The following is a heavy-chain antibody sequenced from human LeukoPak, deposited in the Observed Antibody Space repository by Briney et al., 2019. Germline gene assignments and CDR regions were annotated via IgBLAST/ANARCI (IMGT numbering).Heavy chain of an antibody. Sequence: PSEALSLTCTVSGGSISSSSYYWGWIRQPPGKGLEWIGSIYYSGSTYYNPSLKSRVTISVDTSKNQFSLKLSSVTAADTAVYYCARLIAAAGTRHFDYWGQGTLVTVSS. D-gene: IGHD6-13*01. CDR1: GGSISSSSYY. CDR3: ARLIAAAGTRHFDY. CDR2: IYYSGST. V-gene: IGHV4-39*01. J-gene: IGHJ4*02.